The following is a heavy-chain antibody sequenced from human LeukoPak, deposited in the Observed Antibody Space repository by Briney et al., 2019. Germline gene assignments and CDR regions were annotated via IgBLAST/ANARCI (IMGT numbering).Heavy chain of an antibody. CDR2: INPNSGGT. V-gene: IGHV1-2*02. J-gene: IGHJ4*02. CDR3: ARGPRMNYYARSSYRPYYFDY. CDR1: GYTFAGYY. D-gene: IGHD3-22*01. Sequence: ASVTVSCKASGYTFAGYYMHWVRQAPGQGLEWMGWINPNSGGTNYAQKFQGRVTMTMDTSISTAYMELSRLRSGDTAVYYCARGPRMNYYARSSYRPYYFDYWGQGTLVTVSS.